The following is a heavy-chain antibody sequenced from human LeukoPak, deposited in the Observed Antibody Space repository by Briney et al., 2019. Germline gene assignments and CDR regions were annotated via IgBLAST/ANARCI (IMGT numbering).Heavy chain of an antibody. Sequence: GRSLRLSCAASGXTFSDFGMYWVRQAPGKGLEWVAVISYDGSNKYHADSVKGRFTISRDNSKNTLYLQMNSLRLEDTAVYYCARDKYGYNTPIDYWGQGTLVTVSS. V-gene: IGHV3-30-3*01. D-gene: IGHD5-24*01. CDR2: ISYDGSNK. CDR1: GXTFSDFG. CDR3: ARDKYGYNTPIDY. J-gene: IGHJ4*02.